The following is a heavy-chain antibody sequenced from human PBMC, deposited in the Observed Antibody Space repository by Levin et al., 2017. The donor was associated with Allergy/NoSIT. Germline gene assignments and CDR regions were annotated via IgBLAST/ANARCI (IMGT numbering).Heavy chain of an antibody. CDR3: ARYEGTTDLYFDY. CDR1: GGSISSGGYY. D-gene: IGHD4-11*01. J-gene: IGHJ4*02. CDR2: IYYSGST. V-gene: IGHV4-31*03. Sequence: SETLSLTCTVSGGSISSGGYYWSWIRQHPGKGLEWIGYIYYSGSTYYNPSLKSRVTISVDTSKNQFSLKLSSVTAADTAVYYCARYEGTTDLYFDYWGQGTLVTVSS.